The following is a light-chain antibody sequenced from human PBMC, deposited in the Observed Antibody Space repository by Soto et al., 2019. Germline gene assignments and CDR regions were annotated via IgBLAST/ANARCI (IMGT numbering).Light chain of an antibody. CDR3: QQRSNWPPIT. Sequence: EIVLTQSPATLSLSPGERATLSCRASQSISNYLAWYQQKPGQPPRLLIYDASNRAAGIPARFSGSGSGTDFTLTISSLEPEDFAVYYCQQRSNWPPITFGQGTRLEI. CDR1: QSISNY. CDR2: DAS. V-gene: IGKV3-11*01. J-gene: IGKJ5*01.